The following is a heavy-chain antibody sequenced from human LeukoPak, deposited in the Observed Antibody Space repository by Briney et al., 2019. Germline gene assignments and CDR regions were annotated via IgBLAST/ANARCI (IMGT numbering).Heavy chain of an antibody. CDR1: GYTFTGYY. V-gene: IGHV1-2*02. D-gene: IGHD2-2*01. J-gene: IGHJ5*02. CDR2: TNPNSGGT. Sequence: ASVKVSCKASGYTFTGYYMHWVRQAPGQGLEWMGWTNPNSGGTNYAQKFQGRVTMTRDTSISTAYMELSRLRSDDTAVYYCARDRGYQLLLRGPEFDPWGQGTLVTVSS. CDR3: ARDRGYQLLLRGPEFDP.